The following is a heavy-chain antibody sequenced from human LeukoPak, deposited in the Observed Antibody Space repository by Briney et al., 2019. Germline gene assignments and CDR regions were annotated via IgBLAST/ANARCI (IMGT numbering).Heavy chain of an antibody. Sequence: GASVKVSCKASGYTFTSYAMHWVRQAPGQRLEWMGWINAGNGNTKYSQKFQGRVTITRDTSASTAYMELSSLRSEDTAVYYCARGPTYCTNGVCYRPYGMDVWGQGTTVTASS. D-gene: IGHD2-8*01. CDR2: INAGNGNT. J-gene: IGHJ6*02. CDR3: ARGPTYCTNGVCYRPYGMDV. V-gene: IGHV1-3*01. CDR1: GYTFTSYA.